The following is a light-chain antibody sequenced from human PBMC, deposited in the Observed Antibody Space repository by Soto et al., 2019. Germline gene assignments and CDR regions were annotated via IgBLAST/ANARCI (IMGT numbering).Light chain of an antibody. CDR3: QQYASSPWT. CDR1: QSVSRSH. Sequence: VLPQSPCSLSFYPSERAPLSCSASQSVSRSHLAWFQQKPGQAPRLLIYGASNRATGIPDRVSGSGSGTDFTLTINRLEPEDFAVYYCQQYASSPWTFGQGSKVAIK. J-gene: IGKJ1*01. V-gene: IGKV3-20*01. CDR2: GAS.